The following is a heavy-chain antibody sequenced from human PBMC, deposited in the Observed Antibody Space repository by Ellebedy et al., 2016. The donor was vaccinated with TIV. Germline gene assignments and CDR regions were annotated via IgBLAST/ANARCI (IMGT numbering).Heavy chain of an antibody. D-gene: IGHD2-2*02. J-gene: IGHJ6*02. CDR1: GYTLTELS. Sequence: AASVKVSCKVSGYTLTELSMHWVRQAPRKGLEWMGGFDPEDGETIYAQKFQGRVTMTEDTSTDTAYMELSSLRSEDTAVYYCATGVGSPATAIPYYYYGMDVWGQGTTVTVSS. V-gene: IGHV1-24*01. CDR3: ATGVGSPATAIPYYYYGMDV. CDR2: FDPEDGET.